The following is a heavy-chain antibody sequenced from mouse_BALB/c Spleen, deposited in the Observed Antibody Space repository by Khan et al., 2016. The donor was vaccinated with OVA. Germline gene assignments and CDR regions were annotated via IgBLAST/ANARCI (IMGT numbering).Heavy chain of an antibody. CDR1: GSSITSGYG. Sequence: EVQLQESGPGLVKPSQSLSLTCTVTGSSITSGYGWNWIRQFPGNKLEWMGYISYSGSTNYNPSLKRRIYITRDTSKNQFFLQLNSWTTEDTATYYCARTARIKYWGQGTTLTVSS. CDR2: ISYSGST. D-gene: IGHD1-2*01. V-gene: IGHV3-2*02. CDR3: ARTARIKY. J-gene: IGHJ2*01.